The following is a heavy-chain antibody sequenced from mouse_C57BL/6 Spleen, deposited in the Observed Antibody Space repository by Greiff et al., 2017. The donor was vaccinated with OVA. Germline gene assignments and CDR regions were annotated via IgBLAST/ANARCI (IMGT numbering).Heavy chain of an antibody. CDR2: IDPSDSYT. Sequence: QVQLQQSGAELVKPGASVKLSCKASGYTFTSYWMQWVKQRPGQGLEWIGEIDPSDSYTNYNQKFKGKATVTVDTSSSTAYMQLSSLTSADSAVYYCARITTVVADAMDYWGQGTSVTVSS. V-gene: IGHV1-50*01. CDR1: GYTFTSYW. D-gene: IGHD1-1*01. J-gene: IGHJ4*01. CDR3: ARITTVVADAMDY.